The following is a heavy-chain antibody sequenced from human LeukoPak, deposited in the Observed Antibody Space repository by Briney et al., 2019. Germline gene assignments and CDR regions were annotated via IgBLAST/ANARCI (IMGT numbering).Heavy chain of an antibody. CDR2: IWYDGSNK. D-gene: IGHD6-13*01. Sequence: QPGGSLRLSCAASGFTFSSYGMHWVRQAPGKGLEWVAVIWYDGSNKYYADSVKGRFTISRDNSKNTLYLQMNSLRAEDTAVYYCARDEAAAGPYYYYYGMDVWGQGTTVTVSS. V-gene: IGHV3-33*01. CDR1: GFTFSSYG. CDR3: ARDEAAAGPYYYYYGMDV. J-gene: IGHJ6*02.